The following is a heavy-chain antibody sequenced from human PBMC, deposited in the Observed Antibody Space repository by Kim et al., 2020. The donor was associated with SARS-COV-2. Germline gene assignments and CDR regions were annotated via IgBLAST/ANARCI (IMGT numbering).Heavy chain of an antibody. Sequence: GGSLRLSCAASGFTFINYAMTWVRQAPGKGLEWVSTITSSGASTYYADSVKGRFTISRDNSNNTLYLQMSSLRAEDTALYYCAKDCETTGGYYFDCWGRGTLVTVSS. CDR3: AKDCETTGGYYFDC. CDR2: ITSSGAST. V-gene: IGHV3-23*01. D-gene: IGHD4-17*01. J-gene: IGHJ4*02. CDR1: GFTFINYA.